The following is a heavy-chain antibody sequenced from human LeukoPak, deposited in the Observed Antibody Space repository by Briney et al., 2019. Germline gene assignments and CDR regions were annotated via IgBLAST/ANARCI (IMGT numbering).Heavy chain of an antibody. J-gene: IGHJ6*03. Sequence: PGRSLRLSCVASGFSFDDYAMHWVRQAPGKGLEWVSGVSWDGNNIGYADSVKGRFTISRDNVKNSLYLQMNSLRAEDTALYYCGKSTVGRYNYYMDVWGKGTTVTVSS. CDR3: GKSTVGRYNYYMDV. CDR2: VSWDGNNI. D-gene: IGHD3-10*01. V-gene: IGHV3-9*01. CDR1: GFSFDDYA.